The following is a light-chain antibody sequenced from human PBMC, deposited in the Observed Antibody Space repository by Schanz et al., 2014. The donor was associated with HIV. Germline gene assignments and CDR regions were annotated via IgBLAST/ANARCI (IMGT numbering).Light chain of an antibody. J-gene: IGKJ1*01. CDR2: KAS. V-gene: IGKV1-5*03. CDR3: QHYSLYPTWT. Sequence: DIQLTQSPSFLSASVGDRVTITCRASQSISNWLAWYQQKPGKAPKLLIYKASSLESGVPSRFSGSGTGTEFTLTISSLQPDDFATYYCQHYSLYPTWTFGQGTKVEMK. CDR1: QSISNW.